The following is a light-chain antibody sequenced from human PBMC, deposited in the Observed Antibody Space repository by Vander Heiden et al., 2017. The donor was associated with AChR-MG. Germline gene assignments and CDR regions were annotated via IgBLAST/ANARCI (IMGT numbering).Light chain of an antibody. V-gene: IGKV1-5*01. CDR2: DAS. Sequence: DIQMTQSPSTLSASVGERVTITCRASQTISTWLAWYQQKAGKAPNLLISDASSLQSGVPSRFSGSGSGTEFTLTISSLQPDDFATYYCQQDSTYPWTFGQGTKVEI. CDR1: QTISTW. CDR3: QQDSTYPWT. J-gene: IGKJ1*01.